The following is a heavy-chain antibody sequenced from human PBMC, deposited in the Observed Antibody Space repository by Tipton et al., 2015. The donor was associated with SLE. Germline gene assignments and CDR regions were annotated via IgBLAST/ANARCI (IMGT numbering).Heavy chain of an antibody. CDR2: ISSSSDYI. D-gene: IGHD5-18*01. Sequence: SLRLSCAASGFTFSSYWMNWVRQAPGKGLEWVSSISSSSDYIYYADPVKGRFTISRDNAKNSLYLQMNSLRAEDTAVYYCARGQQWTWGQGTLVTVSS. CDR1: GFTFSSYW. V-gene: IGHV3-21*01. J-gene: IGHJ5*02. CDR3: ARGQQWT.